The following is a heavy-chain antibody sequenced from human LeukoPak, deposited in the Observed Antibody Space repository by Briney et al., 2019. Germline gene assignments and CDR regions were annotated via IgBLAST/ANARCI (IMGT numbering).Heavy chain of an antibody. CDR3: ARVDGRAVAGPLGLDY. Sequence: PSGTLSLTCAVSGGSIRSSNWWSWVRQPPGEGLGWIGEIYHTGSTNSNPSLKSRVTISVDKSKNQFSLKLSSVTAADTAVYYCARVDGRAVAGPLGLDYWGQGTLVTVSS. J-gene: IGHJ4*02. CDR1: GGSIRSSNW. V-gene: IGHV4-4*02. CDR2: IYHTGST. D-gene: IGHD6-19*01.